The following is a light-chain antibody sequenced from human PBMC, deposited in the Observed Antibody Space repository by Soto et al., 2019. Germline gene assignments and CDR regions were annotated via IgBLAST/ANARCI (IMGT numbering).Light chain of an antibody. CDR2: GAS. CDR3: QQYGSSPRYT. V-gene: IGKV3-20*01. J-gene: IGKJ2*01. Sequence: EIVLTQSPGTLSLSPGERATLSCRACQSVISRYLAWYQQKPGQAPRLLIYGASSRATGIPDRFSGSGSGTDFTLSISRLEPEDFAVYYCQQYGSSPRYTFGQGTKLEIK. CDR1: QSVISRY.